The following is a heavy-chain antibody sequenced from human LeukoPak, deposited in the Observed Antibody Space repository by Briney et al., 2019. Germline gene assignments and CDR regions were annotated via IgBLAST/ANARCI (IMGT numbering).Heavy chain of an antibody. V-gene: IGHV3-30*04. D-gene: IGHD6-13*01. CDR3: AKDLNTYSSSWYLQDY. Sequence: PGRSLRLSCAASGFTFSSYAMHWVRQAPGKGLEWVAVISYDGSNKHYADSVKGRFTISRDNSKNTLYLQMNSLRAEDTAVYYCAKDLNTYSSSWYLQDYWGQGTLVTVSS. J-gene: IGHJ4*02. CDR2: ISYDGSNK. CDR1: GFTFSSYA.